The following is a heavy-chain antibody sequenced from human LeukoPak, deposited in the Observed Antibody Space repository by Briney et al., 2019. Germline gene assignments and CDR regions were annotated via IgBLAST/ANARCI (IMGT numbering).Heavy chain of an antibody. CDR2: FDPEDGET. D-gene: IGHD3-10*01. CDR3: ARVIGCGELSLCH. Sequence: ASLKVSCKVSGYTLTEFSMHCVPQAPGKGLEWMGGFDPEDGETIYAQALQGRVTMTKDTSTDTAYMELSSLRCDDPPVYFCARVIGCGELSLCHWGQGTLVTVSS. CDR1: GYTLTEFS. V-gene: IGHV1-24*01. J-gene: IGHJ4*02.